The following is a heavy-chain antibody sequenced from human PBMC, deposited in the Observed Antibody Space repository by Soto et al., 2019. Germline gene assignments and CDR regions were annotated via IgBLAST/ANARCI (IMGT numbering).Heavy chain of an antibody. V-gene: IGHV1-18*01. J-gene: IGHJ4*02. D-gene: IGHD6-13*01. CDR1: GYTFSTYP. CDR2: ISTYNGKT. CDR3: ARDRVEAALGTFDQ. Sequence: QVQLVQSGAEVKKPGASVKVSCKTSGYTFSTYPISWVRQAPGQGLEWVGWISTYNGKTNYGQKFQGRVTITTDTSDSTAYMNMRILRSDDTAVYYCARDRVEAALGTFDQWGQGTLVTVSS.